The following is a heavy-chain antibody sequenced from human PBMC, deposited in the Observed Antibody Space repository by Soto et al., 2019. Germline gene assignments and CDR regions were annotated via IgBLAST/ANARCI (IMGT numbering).Heavy chain of an antibody. CDR3: PGGTGGMDV. V-gene: IGHV3-74*01. CDR2: INSDGSHT. Sequence: PRGSFRLSCAASGLIFNIYWMHWVRQVPGKGLVWLARINSDGSHTIYVDSVKGRFTISRDNAKNTVFLQMDSLRDEDTGVYYCPGGTGGMDVWCQGTTDIVSS. CDR1: GLIFNIYW. J-gene: IGHJ6*02.